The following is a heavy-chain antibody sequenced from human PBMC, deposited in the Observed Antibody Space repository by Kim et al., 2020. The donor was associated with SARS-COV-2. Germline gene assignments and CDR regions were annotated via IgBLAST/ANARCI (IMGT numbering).Heavy chain of an antibody. CDR3: ARDTSTAMDV. V-gene: IGHV3-72*01. J-gene: IGHJ6*02. Sequence: TNNDPSVKGRFIVSRENSENSLYLQMNSLKVEDTAVYYCARDTSTAMDVWGQGTAVTVSS. CDR2: T.